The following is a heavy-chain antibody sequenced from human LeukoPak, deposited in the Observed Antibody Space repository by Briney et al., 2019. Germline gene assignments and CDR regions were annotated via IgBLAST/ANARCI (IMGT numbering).Heavy chain of an antibody. Sequence: GRSLRLSCAASGFTFSSYAMHWVRQAPGKGLEWVAVISYDRSNKYYADSVKGRFTISRDNSKNTLYLQMNSLRAEDTAVYYCARDGDSSGYSLFDYWGQGTLVTVSS. CDR2: ISYDRSNK. CDR1: GFTFSSYA. V-gene: IGHV3-30-3*01. CDR3: ARDGDSSGYSLFDY. J-gene: IGHJ4*02. D-gene: IGHD3-22*01.